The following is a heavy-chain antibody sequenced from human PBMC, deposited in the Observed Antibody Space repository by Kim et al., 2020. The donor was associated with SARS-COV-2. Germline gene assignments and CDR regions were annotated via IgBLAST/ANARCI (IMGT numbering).Heavy chain of an antibody. CDR1: GYTFTSFD. CDR3: ARGRGQWLAHY. D-gene: IGHD6-19*01. Sequence: ASVKVSCKASGYTFTSFDINWVRQAAGQGLEWMGWINTNTGHTGYAQKFQGRVSMTRNTSISTAYMDLSGLRSDDTAVYFCARGRGQWLAHYLGLGTQVT. CDR2: INTNTGHT. V-gene: IGHV1-8*02. J-gene: IGHJ4*02.